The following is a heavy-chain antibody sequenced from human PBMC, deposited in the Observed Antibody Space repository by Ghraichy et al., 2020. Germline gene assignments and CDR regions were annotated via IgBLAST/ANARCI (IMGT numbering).Heavy chain of an antibody. V-gene: IGHV3-43*01. D-gene: IGHD2-2*01. CDR2: ISWDGGST. Sequence: LSLTCAASGFTFDDYTMHWVRQAPGKGLEWVSLISWDGGSTYYADSVKGRFTISRDNSKNSLYLQMNSLRTEDTALYYCAKGGVPAADWGGYFDYWGQGTLVTVSS. J-gene: IGHJ4*02. CDR1: GFTFDDYT. CDR3: AKGGVPAADWGGYFDY.